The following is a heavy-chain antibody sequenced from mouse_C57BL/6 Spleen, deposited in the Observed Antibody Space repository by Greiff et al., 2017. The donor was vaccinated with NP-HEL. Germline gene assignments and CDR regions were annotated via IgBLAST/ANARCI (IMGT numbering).Heavy chain of an antibody. CDR1: GYSITSGYY. D-gene: IGHD1-1*01. V-gene: IGHV3-6*01. CDR2: ISYDGSN. J-gene: IGHJ1*03. CDR3: ARGVTTVVAENWYFDV. Sequence: EVKLMESGPGLVKPSQSLSLTCSVTGYSITSGYYWNWIRQFPGNKLEWMGYISYDGSNNYNPSLKNRISITRDTSKNQFFLKLNSVTTEDTATYYCARGVTTVVAENWYFDVWGTGTTVTVSS.